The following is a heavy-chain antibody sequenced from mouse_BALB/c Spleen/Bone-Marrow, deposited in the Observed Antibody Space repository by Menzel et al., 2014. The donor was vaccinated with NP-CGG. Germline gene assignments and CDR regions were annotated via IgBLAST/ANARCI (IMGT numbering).Heavy chain of an antibody. CDR2: ISCYNGAT. CDR1: GYSFTGYY. V-gene: IGHV1S34*01. Sequence: LVKTGASVKISCKASGYSFTGYYMHWVKQSHGKSLEWTGYISCYNGATSYNQNFKGKATFTVDTSSSTAYMQLNSLTSEDSAVYYCVRRGNPIVYYAMDYWGQGTSVTVSS. J-gene: IGHJ4*01. CDR3: VRRGNPIVYYAMDY.